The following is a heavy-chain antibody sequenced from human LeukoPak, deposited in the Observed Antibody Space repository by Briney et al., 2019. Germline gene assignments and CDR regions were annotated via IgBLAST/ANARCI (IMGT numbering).Heavy chain of an antibody. D-gene: IGHD5-12*01. J-gene: IGHJ4*02. CDR3: ARDLRHSGYDYFDY. CDR1: GFTFNVYG. V-gene: IGHV3-33*01. Sequence: GGSLRLSCATSGFTFNVYGMHWVRQAPGKGLEWVACIWYDESKKDYADSVKGRFTISRDNAKNSLYLQMNSLRAEDTAVYYCARDLRHSGYDYFDYWGQGTLVTVSS. CDR2: IWYDESKK.